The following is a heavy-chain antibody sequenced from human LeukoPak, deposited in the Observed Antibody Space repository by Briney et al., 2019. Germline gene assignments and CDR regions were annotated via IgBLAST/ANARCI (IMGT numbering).Heavy chain of an antibody. V-gene: IGHV1-46*01. CDR3: TRAARVTVAATLHP. D-gene: IGHD2-15*01. J-gene: IGHJ5*02. CDR2: INPSGGSA. CDR1: GYAFISYF. Sequence: GAPVKVSCKASGYAFISYFIHWVRQAPGQGLEWMGIINPSGGSATYAQKFQGRVTMTSDTSTSTVFMELSSLKSEDTAVYFCTRAARVTVAATLHPWGQGTLVTVSS.